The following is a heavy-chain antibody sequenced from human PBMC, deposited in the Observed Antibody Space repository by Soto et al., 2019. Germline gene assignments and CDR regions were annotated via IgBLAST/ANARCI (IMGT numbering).Heavy chain of an antibody. D-gene: IGHD4-4*01. V-gene: IGHV3-30*03. CDR2: ISYDGSNK. J-gene: IGHJ2*01. CDR1: GFTFSDYG. Sequence: PGGSLRLSCAASGFTFSDYGMHWVRQAPGTGLEWVAVISYDGSNKYYADSVKGRFTISRDNSKNTLYLQMNSLRLEDTAVYYCARPLWRDDYNWGYFDLWGRGTLVTVSS. CDR3: ARPLWRDDYNWGYFDL.